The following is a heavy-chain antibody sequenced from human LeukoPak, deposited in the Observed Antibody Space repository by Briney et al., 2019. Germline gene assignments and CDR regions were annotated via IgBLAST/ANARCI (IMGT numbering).Heavy chain of an antibody. D-gene: IGHD2-2*01. CDR3: ARDEGYCSRTSCYGASTGMDV. CDR1: GFTFSGYP. V-gene: IGHV3-30-3*01. J-gene: IGHJ6*02. Sequence: GESLRLSCAASGFTFSGYPIHWVRQAPGKGLEWVAVISYDGSNKYYADSVKGRFTISRDNSKNTLYLQMNSLRAEDTAVYYCARDEGYCSRTSCYGASTGMDVWGQGTAVIVSS. CDR2: ISYDGSNK.